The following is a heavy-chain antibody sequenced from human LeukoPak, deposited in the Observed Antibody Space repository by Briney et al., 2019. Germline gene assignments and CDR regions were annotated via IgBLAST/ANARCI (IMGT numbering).Heavy chain of an antibody. CDR2: ISAYNGNT. Sequence: ASVKVSCKASGYTFTSYGISWVRQAPGQGLEWMGWISAYNGNTNYAQKLQGRVAMTTDTSTSTAYMELRSLRSDDTAVYYCARAGGRIGKGYFDYWGQGTLVTVSS. CDR3: ARAGGRIGKGYFDY. D-gene: IGHD3-10*01. J-gene: IGHJ4*02. V-gene: IGHV1-18*01. CDR1: GYTFTSYG.